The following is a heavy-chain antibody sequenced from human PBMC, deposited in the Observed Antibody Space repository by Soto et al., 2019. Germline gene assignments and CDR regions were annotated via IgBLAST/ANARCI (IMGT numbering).Heavy chain of an antibody. V-gene: IGHV4-4*02. CDR3: AREGSIVVVPAAMRHYYYYGMDV. CDR2: IYHSGST. CDR1: SGSISSSNW. D-gene: IGHD2-2*01. Sequence: SETLSLTCAVSSGSISSSNWWSWVRQPPGKGLEWIGEIYHSGSTNYNPSLKSRVTISVDKSKNQFSLKLSSVTAADTAVYYCAREGSIVVVPAAMRHYYYYGMDVWGQGTTVTVSS. J-gene: IGHJ6*02.